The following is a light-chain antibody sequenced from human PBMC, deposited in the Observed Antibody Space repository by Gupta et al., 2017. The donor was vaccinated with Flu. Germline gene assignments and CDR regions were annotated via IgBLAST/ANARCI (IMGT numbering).Light chain of an antibody. CDR2: KAS. J-gene: IGKJ4*01. CDR3: QNYNYH. Sequence: DFQMTQSPSTLSASVGDRVTITCRASQNIEDWLAWYQQKPGKAPQLLIYKASKLEGAVPSRFGGSGCWTEFTLTISSLQPDYSAIYYCQNYNYHFGGGTKVEIK. V-gene: IGKV1-5*03. CDR1: QNIEDW.